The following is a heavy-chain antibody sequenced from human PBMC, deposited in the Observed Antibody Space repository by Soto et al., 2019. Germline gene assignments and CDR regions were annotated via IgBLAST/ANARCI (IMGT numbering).Heavy chain of an antibody. CDR1: GFSISHYW. V-gene: IGHV3-74*03. D-gene: IGHD5-12*01. J-gene: IGHJ4*02. Sequence: GGSLRLSCAASGFSISHYWMSWVRQAPGKGLVWVSRVKSDGTTTTYADFAKGRFIISRDNTKNTLYLQMNSLRAEDTAVYYCAGEPRLPEFWGPGTLVTVSS. CDR2: VKSDGTTT. CDR3: AGEPRLPEF.